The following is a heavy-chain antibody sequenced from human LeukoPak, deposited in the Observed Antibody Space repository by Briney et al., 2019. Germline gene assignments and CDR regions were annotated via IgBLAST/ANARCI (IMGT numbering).Heavy chain of an antibody. Sequence: PGGSLRLSCVASEFTFSRYGMHWVRQAPGKGLEWVAVISYDGSNKYYADSVKGRFTISRDNSKNTLYLQMNSLRAEDTAVYYCAKDHLMVRGGGLDYWGQGTLVTVSS. CDR3: AKDHLMVRGGGLDY. J-gene: IGHJ4*02. V-gene: IGHV3-30*18. CDR2: ISYDGSNK. D-gene: IGHD3-10*01. CDR1: EFTFSRYG.